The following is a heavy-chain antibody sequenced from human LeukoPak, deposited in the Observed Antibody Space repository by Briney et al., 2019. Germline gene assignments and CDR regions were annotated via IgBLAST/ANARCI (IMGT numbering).Heavy chain of an antibody. J-gene: IGHJ4*02. Sequence: GGSLRLSCAASGLPFSSYAMHWVRQAPGKGLEWVALISYDGSNEHYADSVKGRFTISRDNSKNTLYLQVNSLRAEDTAVYYCAKSRFSCIGDNCYSPDYWGQGTLVTVSS. CDR2: ISYDGSNE. D-gene: IGHD2-15*01. CDR3: AKSRFSCIGDNCYSPDY. CDR1: GLPFSSYA. V-gene: IGHV3-30*18.